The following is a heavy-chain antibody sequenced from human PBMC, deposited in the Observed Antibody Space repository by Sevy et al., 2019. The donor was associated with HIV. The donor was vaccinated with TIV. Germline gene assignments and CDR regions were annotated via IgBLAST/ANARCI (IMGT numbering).Heavy chain of an antibody. Sequence: GGSLRVSCADSGFTFIDYAMHWVRQAPGKGLEWVAVISDDGSKTYYADSVNGRFTISRDNSKNTLYLQMNSLRADDTAVYYGARGRVTSHYFDYWGQGTLVTVSS. CDR2: ISDDGSKT. CDR3: ARGRVTSHYFDY. CDR1: GFTFIDYA. V-gene: IGHV3-30*04. J-gene: IGHJ4*02. D-gene: IGHD2-21*02.